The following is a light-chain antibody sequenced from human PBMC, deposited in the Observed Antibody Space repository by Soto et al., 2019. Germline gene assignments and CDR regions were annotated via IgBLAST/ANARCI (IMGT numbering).Light chain of an antibody. CDR1: QSIDTY. CDR3: QQTYIAPRA. CDR2: AAS. Sequence: SQLTQSPSSLSSSVGDRVTITFRASQSIDTYIHWYQEKPGKVPKLLIYAASSLASGVPSRFSGSGSGAVFTLTISSLQPEDFATYYCQQTYIAPRAFGQGTKVDI. V-gene: IGKV1-39*01. J-gene: IGKJ1*01.